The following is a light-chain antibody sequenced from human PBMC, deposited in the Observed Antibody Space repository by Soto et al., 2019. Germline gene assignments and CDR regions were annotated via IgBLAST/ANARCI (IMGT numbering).Light chain of an antibody. CDR3: QQYNNWPRT. J-gene: IGKJ1*01. V-gene: IGKV3D-15*01. CDR1: QSVSSTY. CDR2: GAS. Sequence: EIVFTQSPCTLSLSPFDRSTLSCRASQSVSSTYFAWYQQKPGQSPRLLIYGASSRATGIPARFSGSGSGTEFTLTINSLQSEDFAVYYCQQYNNWPRTFGQGTKVDNK.